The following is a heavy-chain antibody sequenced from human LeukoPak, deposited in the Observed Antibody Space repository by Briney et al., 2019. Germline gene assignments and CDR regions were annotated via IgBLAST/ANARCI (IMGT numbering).Heavy chain of an antibody. CDR3: ARAEINDYNRY. Sequence: SETLSLTCSVSGYSIRSGYQWGWIRQAPGKGLEWIGSINYSGRTYNNPSLKSRITISIDTSKNQIFLKLRSTTAADTAHYYCARAEINDYNRYWGQGILVIVSS. J-gene: IGHJ4*02. D-gene: IGHD4-11*01. V-gene: IGHV4-38-2*01. CDR2: INYSGRT. CDR1: GYSIRSGYQ.